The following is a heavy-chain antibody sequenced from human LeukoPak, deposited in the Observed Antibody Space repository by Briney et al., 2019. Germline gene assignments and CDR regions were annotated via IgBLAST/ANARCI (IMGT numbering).Heavy chain of an antibody. Sequence: SETLSLTCAVSGYSISSEYYWGWIRQPPGMGLEWIGSIYHSGRTYYNSSLKSRVIISVDTPKNQFSLKLSSVTAADTAVYYCARQETSSYAGDYWGQGTLVTVSS. CDR2: IYHSGRT. V-gene: IGHV4-38-2*01. D-gene: IGHD5-12*01. CDR3: ARQETSSYAGDY. CDR1: GYSISSEYY. J-gene: IGHJ4*02.